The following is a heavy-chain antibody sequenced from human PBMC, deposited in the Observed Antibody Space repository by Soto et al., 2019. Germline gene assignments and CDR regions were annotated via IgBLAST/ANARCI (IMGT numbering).Heavy chain of an antibody. CDR2: IYYSGST. D-gene: IGHD3-10*01. V-gene: IGHV4-59*01. Sequence: SETLSLTCTVSGGSISSYYWSWIRQPPGEGLEWIGYIYYSGSTNYNPSLKSRVTISVDTSKNQFSLKLSSVTAADTAVYYCARRYCGNFDYWGQGTLVTVSS. CDR3: ARRYCGNFDY. J-gene: IGHJ4*02. CDR1: GGSISSYY.